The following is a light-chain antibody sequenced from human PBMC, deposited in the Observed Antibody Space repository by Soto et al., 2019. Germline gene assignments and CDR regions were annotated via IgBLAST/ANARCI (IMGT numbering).Light chain of an antibody. Sequence: EIVLTQSPGTLSLSPGERATLSCRASQSVSSSYLAWYQQKPGQAPRRLIYGASSSATGIPDRFSGSGSGTDFTLTISRLEPEDFAVYYCQQYGSSPITLGQGTRLEIK. V-gene: IGKV3-20*01. CDR1: QSVSSSY. CDR2: GAS. CDR3: QQYGSSPIT. J-gene: IGKJ5*01.